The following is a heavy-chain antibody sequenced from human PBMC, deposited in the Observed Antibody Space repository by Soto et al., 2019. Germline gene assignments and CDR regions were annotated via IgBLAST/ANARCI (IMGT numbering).Heavy chain of an antibody. CDR1: GDSVSSNSAA. J-gene: IGHJ6*03. CDR3: AGTTSLQWYYIDG. V-gene: IGHV6-1*01. CDR2: TYYRSRWYN. Sequence: PSQTLSLTCAISGDSVSSNSAAWNWIRQSPSRGLEWLGRTYYRSRWYNDYAVSVKSRITVNPDTSKNQFSLHLNSVTPEDTAVYYGAGTTSLQWYYIDGWDKGTTVTFSS. D-gene: IGHD1-7*01.